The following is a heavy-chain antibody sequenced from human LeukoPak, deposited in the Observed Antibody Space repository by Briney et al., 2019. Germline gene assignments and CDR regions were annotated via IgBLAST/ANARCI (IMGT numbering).Heavy chain of an antibody. D-gene: IGHD2-2*02. V-gene: IGHV3-33*01. CDR1: GFTFSSYG. CDR2: IWYDGSNK. J-gene: IGHJ4*02. CDR3: ARDLLGYCSSTSCYSLDY. Sequence: GRSLRLSCVASGFTFSSYGMHWVRQAPGKGLEWVAVIWYDGSNKYYADSVKGRFTISRHNSKNTLYLQMNSLRAEDTAVYYCARDLLGYCSSTSCYSLDYWGQGTLVTVSS.